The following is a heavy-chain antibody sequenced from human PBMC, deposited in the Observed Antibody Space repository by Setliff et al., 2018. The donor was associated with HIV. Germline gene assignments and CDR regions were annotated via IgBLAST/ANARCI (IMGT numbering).Heavy chain of an antibody. CDR3: ARLRGDTMVDY. V-gene: IGHV4-4*09. J-gene: IGHJ4*02. Sequence: PSETLSLTCTVSGGSIRTNNWGRIRQPPGKGLEWIGHIYTSGSTNYNPSLKSRVTVSVDTSKNQFSLKLTSVTAADTAVFYCARLRGDTMVDYWGQGTLVTISS. D-gene: IGHD3-10*01. CDR2: IYTSGST. CDR1: GGSIRTNN.